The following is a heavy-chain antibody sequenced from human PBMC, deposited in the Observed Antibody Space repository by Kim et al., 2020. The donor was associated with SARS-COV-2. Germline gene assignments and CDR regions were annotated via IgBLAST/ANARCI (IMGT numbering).Heavy chain of an antibody. CDR1: GFTFGDYA. CDR2: ISWNSGSI. J-gene: IGHJ5*02. D-gene: IGHD3-3*01. CDR3: AKGGRYYDFWSGYYGTWFDP. V-gene: IGHV3-9*01. Sequence: GGSLRLSCAASGFTFGDYAMHWVRQAPGKGLEWVSGISWNSGSIGYADSVKGRFTISRDNAKNSLYLQMNSLRAEDTALYYCAKGGRYYDFWSGYYGTWFDPWGQGTLVTVSS.